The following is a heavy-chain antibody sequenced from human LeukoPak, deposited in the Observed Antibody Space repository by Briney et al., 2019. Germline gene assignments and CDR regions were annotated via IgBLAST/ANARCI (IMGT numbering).Heavy chain of an antibody. CDR2: IIPILGIA. CDR1: GGTFSSYA. CDR3: ARDLRIFGVVIRSYYGMDV. D-gene: IGHD3-3*01. Sequence: SVKVSCKASGGTFSSYAISWVRQAPGQGLEWMGRIIPILGIANYAQKFQGRVTITADKSTSTAYMELSSLRSEDTAVYYCARDLRIFGVVIRSYYGMDVWGQGTTVTVPS. J-gene: IGHJ6*02. V-gene: IGHV1-69*04.